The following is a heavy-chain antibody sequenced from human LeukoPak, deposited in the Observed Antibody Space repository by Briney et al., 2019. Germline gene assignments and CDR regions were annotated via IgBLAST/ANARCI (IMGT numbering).Heavy chain of an antibody. CDR3: AKLPPRRGLVPKDY. Sequence: GGSLRLSCAASGFIFSDYGMHWVRQAPGKGLEWVAFIRYDASNKYYTDSVKGRFTISRDNSKNTLYLQMNSLRAEDTAVYYCAKLPPRRGLVPKDYWGQGTLVTVSS. J-gene: IGHJ4*02. D-gene: IGHD5/OR15-5a*01. CDR2: IRYDASNK. CDR1: GFIFSDYG. V-gene: IGHV3-30*02.